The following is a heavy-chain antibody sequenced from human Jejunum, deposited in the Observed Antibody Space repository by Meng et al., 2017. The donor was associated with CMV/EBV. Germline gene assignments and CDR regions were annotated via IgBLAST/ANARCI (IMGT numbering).Heavy chain of an antibody. CDR3: AKGQRTSIYYYGMDV. CDR2: ISGSGGST. CDR1: GFTFSNYA. J-gene: IGHJ6*02. Sequence: GFTFSNYAMSWVRQAPGKGLEWVSAISGSGGSTFYADSVKGRFTISRDNAKNTLFLQMNSLRADDTALYYCAKGQRTSIYYYGMDVWGQGTTVTVSS. V-gene: IGHV3-23*01. D-gene: IGHD2-2*01.